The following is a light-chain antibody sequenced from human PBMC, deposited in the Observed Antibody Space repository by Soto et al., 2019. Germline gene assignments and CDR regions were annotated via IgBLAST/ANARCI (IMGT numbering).Light chain of an antibody. Sequence: EIVMTQSPATLSVSPGERVTLSCRTSESVSSSLAWYQPKPGQAPGLLIYGASTRATGIPARFRGSGSGTDFTLTISSLQSADFAFYYCQLYSSWVWTFGQGTKVEIK. CDR2: GAS. V-gene: IGKV3-15*01. CDR3: QLYSSWVWT. CDR1: ESVSSS. J-gene: IGKJ1*01.